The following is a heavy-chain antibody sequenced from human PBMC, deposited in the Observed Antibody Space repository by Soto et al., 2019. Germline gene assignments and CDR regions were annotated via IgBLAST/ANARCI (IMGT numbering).Heavy chain of an antibody. D-gene: IGHD1-26*01. CDR2: IWYHGRDI. CDR3: ARDQGGQSGNFISDN. J-gene: IGHJ4*02. CDR1: GFVFSDYV. V-gene: IGHV3-33*01. Sequence: GGSLRLSCAASGFVFSDYVIHWVRQAPGRGLDWVAGIWYHGRDIFYTDSVKGRFTISRDNSKNMLYLQMNSLRAEDTAVYYCARDQGGQSGNFISDNWGQGTLVTVSS.